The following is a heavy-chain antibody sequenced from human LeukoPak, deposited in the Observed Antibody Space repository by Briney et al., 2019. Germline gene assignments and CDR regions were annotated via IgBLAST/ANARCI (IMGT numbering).Heavy chain of an antibody. CDR1: GFTFSSYS. V-gene: IGHV3-48*01. J-gene: IGHJ4*02. D-gene: IGHD5-24*01. CDR2: ISSSSSTI. CDR3: AREGRDGIQLPFDY. Sequence: GGSLRLSCAASGFTFSSYSMNWVRQAPGKGLEWVSYISSSSSTIYYADSVKGRFTISRDNSKNTLYLQMNSLRAEDTAVYYCAREGRDGIQLPFDYWGQGTLVTVSS.